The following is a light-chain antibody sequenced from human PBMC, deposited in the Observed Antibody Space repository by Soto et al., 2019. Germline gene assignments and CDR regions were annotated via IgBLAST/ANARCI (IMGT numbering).Light chain of an antibody. CDR2: EVS. Sequence: QSVLTQPASVSGSPGQSITISCTGTSSDVWSYNLVSWYQQHPGKAPKLMIYEVSKRPSGVSNRFSGSKSGNTASLTISGLQAEDEADYYCCSYAGSSTPLIFGTGTKLTVL. CDR3: CSYAGSSTPLI. J-gene: IGLJ1*01. CDR1: SSDVWSYNL. V-gene: IGLV2-23*02.